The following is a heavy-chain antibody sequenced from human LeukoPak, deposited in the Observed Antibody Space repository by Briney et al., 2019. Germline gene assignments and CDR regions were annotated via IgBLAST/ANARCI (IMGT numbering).Heavy chain of an antibody. D-gene: IGHD3-22*01. Sequence: KASETLSLTCTVSGGSIIGSYWTWIRQSPGGGLEYIGYIYNTVDVNYSPSLKSRVTTSIDMSRSQFSLRLKSVTAADTAIYYCARSRNYDSTGYNPTYYFDSWGQGALVTVSS. J-gene: IGHJ4*02. V-gene: IGHV4-59*01. CDR3: ARSRNYDSTGYNPTYYFDS. CDR2: IYNTVDV. CDR1: GGSIIGSY.